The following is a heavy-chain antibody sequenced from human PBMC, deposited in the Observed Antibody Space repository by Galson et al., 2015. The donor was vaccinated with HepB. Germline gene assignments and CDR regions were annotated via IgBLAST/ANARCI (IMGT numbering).Heavy chain of an antibody. J-gene: IGHJ4*02. CDR3: AHRDYCSGGACYSGPYFDY. D-gene: IGHD2-15*01. V-gene: IGHV2-5*01. CDR1: GFSLSTSGVA. Sequence: PALVKPTQPLTLMCTFSGFSLSTSGVAVGWIRQPPGKALEWLALIYWNDDKRYSSSLKSRLTITKDTSRSQVVLTMTNMDPVDTATYYCAHRDYCSGGACYSGPYFDYWGQGTLVTVSS. CDR2: IYWNDDK.